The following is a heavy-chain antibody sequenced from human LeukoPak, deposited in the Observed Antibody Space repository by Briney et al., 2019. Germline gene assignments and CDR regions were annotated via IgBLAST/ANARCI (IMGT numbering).Heavy chain of an antibody. D-gene: IGHD2-21*02. CDR3: AKASVTAGDDPFDY. V-gene: IGHV1-2*02. CDR2: INPNSGGT. CDR1: GYTFTGYY. Sequence: ASVKVSCKASGYTFTGYYMHRVRQAPGQGLEWMGWINPNSGGTNYAQKFQGRVTMTRDTSISTAYMELSRLRSDDTAVYYCAKASVTAGDDPFDYWGQGTLVTVSS. J-gene: IGHJ4*02.